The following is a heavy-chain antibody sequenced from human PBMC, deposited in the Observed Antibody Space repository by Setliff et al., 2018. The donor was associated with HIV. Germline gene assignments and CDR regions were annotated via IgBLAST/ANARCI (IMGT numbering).Heavy chain of an antibody. J-gene: IGHJ4*02. D-gene: IGHD6-19*01. CDR2: ISSSSSYI. V-gene: IGHV3-21*01. CDR1: GFTFSTYR. Sequence: PGVSLRLSCAASGFTFSTYRMNWVRQAPGKGLEWVSSISSSSSYIYYADSLKGRFTISSDNAKNSLYLQMNSLRAEDTAVYYCARAVHSGWYYFDYWGQGTLVTVSS. CDR3: ARAVHSGWYYFDY.